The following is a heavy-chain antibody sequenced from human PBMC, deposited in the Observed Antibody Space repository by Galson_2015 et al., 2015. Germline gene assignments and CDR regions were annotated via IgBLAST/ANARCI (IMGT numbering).Heavy chain of an antibody. D-gene: IGHD1-26*01. V-gene: IGHV5-51*03. J-gene: IGHJ4*02. CDR1: GYTFTDYW. CDR2: IYPADSDT. Sequence: QSGAEVKKPGESLQISCTASGYTFTDYWIGWVRQMPGNGLEWMGIIYPADSDTIFSTSFQGQVTMSADKSINTAYLQWSSLKASDSAMYYCARRAVGAPVWSWGPSDHWGQGTLVTVSS. CDR3: ARRAVGAPVWSWGPSDH.